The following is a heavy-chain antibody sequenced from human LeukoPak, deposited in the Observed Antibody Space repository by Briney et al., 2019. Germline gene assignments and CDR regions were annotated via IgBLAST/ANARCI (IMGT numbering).Heavy chain of an antibody. J-gene: IGHJ6*02. D-gene: IGHD3-10*01. Sequence: GASLRLSCAASGFTFSSYAMSWVRHAPGEGLEWVSAISDSGGSTYYADSVKGRFTISRDNSKNTLYLQMNSLRAEDTAVYYCAKSGETPQDVWGQGTTVTVSS. V-gene: IGHV3-23*01. CDR3: AKSGETPQDV. CDR2: ISDSGGST. CDR1: GFTFSSYA.